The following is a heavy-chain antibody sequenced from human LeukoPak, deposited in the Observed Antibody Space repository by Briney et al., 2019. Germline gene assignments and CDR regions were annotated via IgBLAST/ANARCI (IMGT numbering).Heavy chain of an antibody. J-gene: IGHJ4*02. CDR1: GGSFSGYY. D-gene: IGHD6-19*01. CDR3: ARFSSSGWTYYFDY. V-gene: IGHV4-34*01. CDR2: INRSGST. Sequence: SETLSLTCAVYGGSFSGYYWSWIRQPPGKGLEWIGEINRSGSTNYNPSLKSRVTISVDTSKNQFSLKLSSVTAADTAVYYCARFSSSGWTYYFDYWGQGTLVTVSS.